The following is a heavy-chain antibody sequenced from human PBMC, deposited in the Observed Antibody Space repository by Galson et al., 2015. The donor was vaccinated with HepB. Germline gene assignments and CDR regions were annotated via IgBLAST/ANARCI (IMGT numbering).Heavy chain of an antibody. J-gene: IGHJ4*02. CDR2: ISGSGAST. Sequence: SLRLSCAVSGFTFSSYAMTWVRQAPGRGLEWVSAISGSGASTFYPDSVKGRFTISRDNSKDTLFLQMDSLTADDTAVYYCARYSRGWFEDYWGQGTLVTVSS. CDR1: GFTFSSYA. D-gene: IGHD6-19*01. CDR3: ARYSRGWFEDY. V-gene: IGHV3-23*01.